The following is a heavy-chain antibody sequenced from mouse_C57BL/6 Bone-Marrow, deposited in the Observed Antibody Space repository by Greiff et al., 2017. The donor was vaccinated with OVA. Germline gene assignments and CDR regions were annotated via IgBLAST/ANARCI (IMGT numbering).Heavy chain of an antibody. CDR2: ISYDGSN. Sequence: VQLQQSGPGLVKPSQSLSLTCSVTGYSITSGYYWNWIRQFPGNKLEWMGYISYDGSNNYNPSLKNRISITRDTSKNQFFLKLNSVTTEDTATYYCARSYYYGSSLWGQGTLVTVSA. CDR1: GYSITSGYY. CDR3: ARSYYYGSSL. V-gene: IGHV3-6*01. J-gene: IGHJ3*01. D-gene: IGHD1-1*01.